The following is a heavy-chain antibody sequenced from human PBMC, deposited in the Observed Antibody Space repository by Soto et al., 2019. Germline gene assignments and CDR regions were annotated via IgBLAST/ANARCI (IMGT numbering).Heavy chain of an antibody. V-gene: IGHV3-21*01. D-gene: IGHD3-10*01. J-gene: IGHJ5*02. CDR1: GFTFSSYS. CDR2: ISSSSSYI. CDR3: ARDSRSYMVRGVFNWFDP. Sequence: SLRLSCAASGFTFSSYSMNWVRQAPGKGLEWVSSISSSSSYIYYADSVKGRFTISRDNAKNSLYLQMNSLRAEDTAVYYCARDSRSYMVRGVFNWFDPCGQGHLVPVSA.